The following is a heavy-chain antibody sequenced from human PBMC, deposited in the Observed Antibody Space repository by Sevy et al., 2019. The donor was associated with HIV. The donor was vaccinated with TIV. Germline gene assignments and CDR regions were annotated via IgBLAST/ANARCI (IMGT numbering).Heavy chain of an antibody. CDR2: IKQDGSEK. J-gene: IGHJ5*02. V-gene: IGHV3-7*01. D-gene: IGHD3-16*01. CDR3: EKSGGET. CDR1: GFTFSSYW. Sequence: GGSLRLSCAASGFTFSSYWMNWIRQAPGKGLEWVANIKQDGSEKYYVDSVKGRFTNSQDNAKNSLYLEMNTLRAEDTAVYYCEKSGGETWGQGTLVTVSS.